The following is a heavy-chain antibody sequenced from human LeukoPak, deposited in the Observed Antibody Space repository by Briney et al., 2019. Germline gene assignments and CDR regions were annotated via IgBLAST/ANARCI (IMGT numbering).Heavy chain of an antibody. CDR3: ARRYGDYEGSFEY. J-gene: IGHJ4*02. V-gene: IGHV3-48*04. D-gene: IGHD4-17*01. Sequence: SGGSLRLSCAASGVTLSTYSMNWVRQAPGKGLEWVSYISTSSNTIYYADSVKGLFTISRDNAKNSLYLQINSLRAEDTAVYYCARRYGDYEGSFEYWGQGTLVTVSS. CDR1: GVTLSTYS. CDR2: ISTSSNTI.